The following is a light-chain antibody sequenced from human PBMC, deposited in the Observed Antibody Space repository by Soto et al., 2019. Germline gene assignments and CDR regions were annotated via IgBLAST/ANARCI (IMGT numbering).Light chain of an antibody. Sequence: QSVLTQPPSVSGAPGQRVTISCTGSSSNIGAGYDVNWYQHLPGTAPKLLIYRNTNRPSGVPDRFSGSKSGTSASLAITGLQAEDEADYYCQSYDTSLAGPRVFGGGTKVTVL. CDR1: SSNIGAGYD. CDR3: QSYDTSLAGPRV. J-gene: IGLJ2*01. V-gene: IGLV1-40*01. CDR2: RNT.